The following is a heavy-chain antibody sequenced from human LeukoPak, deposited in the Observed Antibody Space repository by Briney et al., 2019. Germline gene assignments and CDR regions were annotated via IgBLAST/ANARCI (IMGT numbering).Heavy chain of an antibody. CDR3: AKGSSYGSGSHLDY. V-gene: IGHV3-11*01. J-gene: IGHJ4*02. Sequence: GGSLRLSCAASGFTFSDYYMSWIRQAPGKGRECISYISSHTITTYYADSVKGRFTISRDNAKNSLYLQMDSLRAEDTAVYFCAKGSSYGSGSHLDYWGQGTLVTVSS. CDR1: GFTFSDYY. CDR2: ISSHTITT. D-gene: IGHD3-10*01.